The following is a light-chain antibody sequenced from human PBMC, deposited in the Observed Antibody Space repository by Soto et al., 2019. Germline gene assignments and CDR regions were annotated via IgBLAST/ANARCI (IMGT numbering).Light chain of an antibody. J-gene: IGKJ1*01. CDR1: QTISSY. CDR3: QQTYTTPPT. Sequence: DIQRTQSPSSLSASVGDGVTITCRTSQTISSYLNWYQQKPGKAPKLLIFAASSLQSGVPSRFSGSGSGTDFTLTISSLRPEDFATYYCQQTYTTPPTFGQGTKVDLK. CDR2: AAS. V-gene: IGKV1-39*01.